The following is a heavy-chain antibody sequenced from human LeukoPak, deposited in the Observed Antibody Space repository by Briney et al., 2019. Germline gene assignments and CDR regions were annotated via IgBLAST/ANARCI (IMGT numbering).Heavy chain of an antibody. CDR2: ISSSSSTI. V-gene: IGHV3-48*01. CDR1: GFTFSSYS. Sequence: PGGSLRLSCAASGFTFSSYSMNWVRQAPGKGLEWVSYISSSSSTIYYADSVKGRFTISRDNSKNTLYLQMNSLRAEDTAVYYCARIVLRYFDNWGQGTLVTVSS. CDR3: ARIVLRYFDN. J-gene: IGHJ4*02. D-gene: IGHD3-9*01.